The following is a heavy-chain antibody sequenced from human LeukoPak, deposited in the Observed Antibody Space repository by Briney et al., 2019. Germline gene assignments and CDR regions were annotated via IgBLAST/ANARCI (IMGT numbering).Heavy chain of an antibody. CDR2: IYSGGST. J-gene: IGHJ4*01. CDR3: ARVPWGLVKYYFDY. D-gene: IGHD1-26*01. CDR1: GFTVSSNY. V-gene: IGHV3-66*01. Sequence: GGSLRPSCAASGFTVSSNYMSWVRQAPGKGLEWVSVIYSGGSTYYADSVKGRFTISRDNSKNTLYLQMNSLRAEDTAVYYCARVPWGLVKYYFDYWGQEPWSPSPQ.